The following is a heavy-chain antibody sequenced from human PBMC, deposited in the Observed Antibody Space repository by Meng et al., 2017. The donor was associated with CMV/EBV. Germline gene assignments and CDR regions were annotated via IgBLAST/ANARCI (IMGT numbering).Heavy chain of an antibody. CDR2: IYHSGST. V-gene: IGHV4-38-2*02. CDR3: ARVTAVWGYYFDY. J-gene: IGHJ4*02. Sequence: GSLRLSCTVSGYSISSGYYWGWIRQPPGKGLEWIGSIYHSGSTYYNPSLKSRVTISVDTSKNQFSLKLSSVTAADTAVYYCARVTAVWGYYFDYWGQGTLVTVSS. D-gene: IGHD3-16*01. CDR1: GYSISSGYY.